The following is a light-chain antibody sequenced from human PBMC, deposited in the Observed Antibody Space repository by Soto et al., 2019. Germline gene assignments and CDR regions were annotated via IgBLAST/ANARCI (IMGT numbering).Light chain of an antibody. Sequence: EIVLTQSPATLSLSPGERATLSCRASQSVSSYLAWYQQKPGQAPRLLIYDASSRATGIPARFSGSGSGTDFTLTISSLEPEDFAVYYCQQRGTWPPIFTFGPGTKVDIK. CDR3: QQRGTWPPIFT. J-gene: IGKJ3*01. V-gene: IGKV3-11*01. CDR1: QSVSSY. CDR2: DAS.